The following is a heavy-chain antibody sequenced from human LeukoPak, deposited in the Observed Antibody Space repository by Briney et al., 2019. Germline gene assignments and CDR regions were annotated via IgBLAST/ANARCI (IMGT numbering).Heavy chain of an antibody. Sequence: GGSLRLSCAASGFTFSNAWMSWVRQAPGKGLEWVGRIKSKTDGGTTDYAAPVKGRFNISRDDSKNALYLQMNSLKTEDTAVYYCTRHPVTTWGWFDPWGQGTLVTVSS. J-gene: IGHJ5*02. D-gene: IGHD4-17*01. V-gene: IGHV3-15*01. CDR1: GFTFSNAW. CDR2: IKSKTDGGTT. CDR3: TRHPVTTWGWFDP.